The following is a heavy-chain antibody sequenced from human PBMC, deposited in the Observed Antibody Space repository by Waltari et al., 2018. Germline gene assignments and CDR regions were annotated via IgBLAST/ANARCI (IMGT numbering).Heavy chain of an antibody. J-gene: IGHJ6*03. CDR3: ARAARGKGRITIPMDYYYMDV. CDR2: IYHSGST. Sequence: QGQLQQWGAGLLKPSETLSLTCAVYGGSFSGYYWSWIRQLPGKGLEWIGEIYHSGSTTYNPSLNSRVTISVDTSKNQFSLKLSSVTAADTAVYYCARAARGKGRITIPMDYYYMDVWGKGTTVTVSS. V-gene: IGHV4-34*01. CDR1: GGSFSGYY. D-gene: IGHD3-10*01.